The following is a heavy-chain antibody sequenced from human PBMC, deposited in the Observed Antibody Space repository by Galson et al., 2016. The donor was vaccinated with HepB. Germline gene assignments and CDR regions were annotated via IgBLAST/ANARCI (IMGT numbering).Heavy chain of an antibody. CDR1: GYTFTNYG. CDR2: ISAYNGHT. D-gene: IGHD6-13*01. CDR3: ATFPEYASSWFEDEYLQH. Sequence: SCKASGYTFTNYGISWVRQAPGQGLEWMGWISAYNGHTNYAQKLQGRVPLTTDTSTSTAYMELRSLRSEDTAVYYCATFPEYASSWFEDEYLQHWGQGTLVSVSS. J-gene: IGHJ1*01. V-gene: IGHV1-18*01.